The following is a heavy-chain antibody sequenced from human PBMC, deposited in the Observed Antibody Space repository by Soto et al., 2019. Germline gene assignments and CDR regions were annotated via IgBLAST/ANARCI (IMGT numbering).Heavy chain of an antibody. Sequence: QITLKGSGPTLVTPTQTLTLTCTFPGFSLSTNGVSVGWIHQPPGNALELLALIYWNDDKLYSPSLKSMLTIPKDSSKNQVVLTMTNRDPVDTATYYCSHRMPLWDILVFDYWGQGTLVTVSS. J-gene: IGHJ4*02. CDR3: SHRMPLWDILVFDY. CDR2: IYWNDDK. D-gene: IGHD5-12*01. V-gene: IGHV2-5*01. CDR1: GFSLSTNGVS.